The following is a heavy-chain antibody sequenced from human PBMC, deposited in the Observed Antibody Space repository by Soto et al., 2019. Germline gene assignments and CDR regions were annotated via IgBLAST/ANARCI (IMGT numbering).Heavy chain of an antibody. CDR1: GYTLTSYY. CDR2: INPSGGIT. V-gene: IGHV1-46*01. Sequence: ASVKVSCKASGYTLTSYYLHWVRQAPGQGPEWMGIINPSGGITNDAQKFQDRVTMTSDTSTSTVYMELSSLGSEDTAVYYCARGISTTRYYYYYGMDVWGQGTTVTVSS. D-gene: IGHD2-2*01. CDR3: ARGISTTRYYYYYGMDV. J-gene: IGHJ6*02.